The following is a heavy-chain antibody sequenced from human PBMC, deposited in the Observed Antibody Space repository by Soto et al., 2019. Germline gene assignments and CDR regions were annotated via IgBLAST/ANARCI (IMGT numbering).Heavy chain of an antibody. CDR3: ASSQGSPSYNWFDP. J-gene: IGHJ5*02. CDR2: INHSGST. Sequence: SETLSLTCAVYGGSFSGYYWSWIRQPPGKGLEWIGEINHSGSTNYNPSLKSRVTISVDTSKNQFSLKLSSVTAADTAVYYCASSQGSPSYNWFDPWGQGTLVTVSS. D-gene: IGHD6-6*01. CDR1: GGSFSGYY. V-gene: IGHV4-34*01.